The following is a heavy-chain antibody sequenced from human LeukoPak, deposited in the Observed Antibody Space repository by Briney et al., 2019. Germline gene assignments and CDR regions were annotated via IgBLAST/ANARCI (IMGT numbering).Heavy chain of an antibody. CDR1: TFTFSSYS. CDR2: SEYSGTTS. J-gene: IGHJ4*02. Sequence: LGGSLRLSCATSTFTFSSYSMNWVRQAPGKGLEWVSYSEYSGTTSYYADSVKGRFTVSRDNAKNSLYLQMSSLRDEDTAVYYCARILGFTLDYWGQGTLVTVSS. V-gene: IGHV3-48*02. CDR3: ARILGFTLDY.